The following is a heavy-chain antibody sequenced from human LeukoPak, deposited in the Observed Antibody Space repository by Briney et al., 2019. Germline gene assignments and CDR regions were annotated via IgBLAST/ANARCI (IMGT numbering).Heavy chain of an antibody. J-gene: IGHJ3*02. Sequence: PSETLSLTCTVSGGCISSYYWSWIRQPPGKGLEWIGYIYYSGSTNYNPSLKSRVTISIDTSKNQFSLKLSSVTAADTAVYYCARRRTGAFDIWGQGTMVTVSS. V-gene: IGHV4-59*08. CDR3: ARRRTGAFDI. CDR1: GGCISSYY. CDR2: IYYSGST. D-gene: IGHD1-1*01.